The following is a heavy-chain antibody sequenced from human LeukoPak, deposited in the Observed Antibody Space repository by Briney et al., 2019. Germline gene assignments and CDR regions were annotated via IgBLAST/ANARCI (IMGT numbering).Heavy chain of an antibody. J-gene: IGHJ4*02. V-gene: IGHV4-30-4*08. CDR1: GDSSSSGDYF. CDR2: IYYSGST. D-gene: IGHD2-8*01. Sequence: SETLSLTCTVSGDSSSSGDYFWNWIRQPPGKGLEWIGYIYYSGSTYYNPSLKSRVTISVDRSKNQFSLKLSSVTAADTAVYYCARGSAANGGYWGQGTLVTVSS. CDR3: ARGSAANGGY.